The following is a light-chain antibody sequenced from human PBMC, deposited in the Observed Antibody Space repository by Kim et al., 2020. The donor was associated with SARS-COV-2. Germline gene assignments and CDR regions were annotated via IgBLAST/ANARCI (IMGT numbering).Light chain of an antibody. CDR2: DAS. CDR1: QSVDSGF. Sequence: EIVLTQSPGTLSLSPGERATLSCRASQSVDSGFLAWYQQVPGQAPLLLIYDASTTATGIPDRFSGSGSGTDFTLTISRLEPEDFAVYYCQHFGGSSYTFGRGTRLEI. CDR3: QHFGGSSYT. J-gene: IGKJ2*01. V-gene: IGKV3-20*01.